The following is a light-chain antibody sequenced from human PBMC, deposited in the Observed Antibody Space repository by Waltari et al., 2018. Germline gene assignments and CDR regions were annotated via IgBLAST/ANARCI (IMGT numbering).Light chain of an antibody. CDR3: QQYNNWPPWT. Sequence: EMVMTQSPATLSVSPGERATLPCRASQSVGSNLAWYQQKPDQAPRLLIYGASTRATGIPARFSGSGSGTEFTLTISSLQSEDFAVYHCQQYNNWPPWTFGQGTKVEIK. CDR1: QSVGSN. CDR2: GAS. V-gene: IGKV3-15*01. J-gene: IGKJ1*01.